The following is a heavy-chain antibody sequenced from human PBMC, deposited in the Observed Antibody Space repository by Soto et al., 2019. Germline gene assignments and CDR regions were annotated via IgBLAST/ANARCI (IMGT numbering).Heavy chain of an antibody. CDR2: INNGGDRT. CDR1: GFSFSTYA. D-gene: IGHD4-4*01. J-gene: IGHJ6*02. V-gene: IGHV3-23*01. CDR3: AKATVSSFLFRSGMDV. Sequence: EVQLLESGGGFVQPGGSLRLSCAASGFSFSTYAMSWVRQAPGKGLEWVSSINNGGDRTFYADSVKGRFTISRDKSENTLFLQMHSLRVEDTALYYCAKATVSSFLFRSGMDVWGQGTTVTVS.